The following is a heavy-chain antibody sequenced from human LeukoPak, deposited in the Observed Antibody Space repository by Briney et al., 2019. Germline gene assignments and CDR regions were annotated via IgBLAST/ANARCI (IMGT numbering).Heavy chain of an antibody. CDR2: ISGSGGST. D-gene: IGHD3-22*01. Sequence: GGSLRLSCAASGFTFSSYSMNWVRQAPGKGLEWVSAISGSGGSTYYADSVKGRFTISRDNSKNTLYLQMNSLRAEDTAVYYCAKDNSAIFASSGYYSNHFDYWGQGTLVTVSS. J-gene: IGHJ4*02. V-gene: IGHV3-23*01. CDR3: AKDNSAIFASSGYYSNHFDY. CDR1: GFTFSSYS.